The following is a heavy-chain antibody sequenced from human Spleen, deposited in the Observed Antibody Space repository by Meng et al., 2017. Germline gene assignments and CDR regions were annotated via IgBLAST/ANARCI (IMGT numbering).Heavy chain of an antibody. D-gene: IGHD3-10*01. Sequence: GESLKISCAASGFTFSSSEMNWVRQAPGKGLEWVSYISNSGSTIYYADSVKGRFTISRDNAKKALCLQLNSLGAEDTAVYYCARRDMVAVGYYFFGMDVWGQGTMVTVSS. CDR2: ISNSGSTI. V-gene: IGHV3-48*03. CDR1: GFTFSSSE. CDR3: ARRDMVAVGYYFFGMDV. J-gene: IGHJ6*02.